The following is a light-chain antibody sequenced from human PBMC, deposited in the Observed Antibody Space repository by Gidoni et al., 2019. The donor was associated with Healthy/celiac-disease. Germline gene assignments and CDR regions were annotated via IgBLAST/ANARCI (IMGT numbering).Light chain of an antibody. CDR2: KAS. J-gene: IGKJ1*01. CDR3: QQYNSYSET. CDR1: QSISSW. V-gene: IGKV1-5*03. Sequence: DIQMTQSPSTLSASVGDRVTIPCRASQSISSWLAWYQQKPGKAPKLLIYKASSLESGVPSRFSCIGSGTEFTLTISSLQPDDFATYYCQQYNSYSETFGQGTKVEIK.